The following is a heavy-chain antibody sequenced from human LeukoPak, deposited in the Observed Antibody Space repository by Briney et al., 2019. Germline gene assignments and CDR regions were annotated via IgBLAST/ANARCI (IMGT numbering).Heavy chain of an antibody. D-gene: IGHD5-18*01. J-gene: IGHJ4*02. CDR2: VSHSGST. CDR3: ARVGSGRYNYGYSLVY. CDR1: NASISGRNW. V-gene: IGHV4-4*02. Sequence: PSETLSLTCAVSNASISGRNWWNWVRQPPVKGLEWIGEVSHSGSTNYNPSLKSRVTMSVDKSKNQFSLTLSSVTAADTAVYYCARVGSGRYNYGYSLVYWGQGTLVTVSS.